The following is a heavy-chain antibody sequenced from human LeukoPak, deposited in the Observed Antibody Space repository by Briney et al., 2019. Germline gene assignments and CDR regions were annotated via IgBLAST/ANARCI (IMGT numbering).Heavy chain of an antibody. CDR1: GFTFSSYW. CDR3: AKDHQRQLWYAFDI. D-gene: IGHD5-18*01. CDR2: VNSDGSGT. J-gene: IGHJ3*02. Sequence: GGSLRLSCAASGFTFSSYWVHWVRQAPGKGLVWVSHVNSDGSGTSYADSVKGRFTISRDNAKNTLYLQMNSLRAEDTAFYYCAKDHQRQLWYAFDIWGQGTMVTVSS. V-gene: IGHV3-74*01.